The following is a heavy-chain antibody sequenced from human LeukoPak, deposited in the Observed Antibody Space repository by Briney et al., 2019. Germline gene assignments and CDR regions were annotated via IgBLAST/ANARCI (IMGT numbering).Heavy chain of an antibody. CDR3: ARAPYCSSTSCRDPLYYYYGMDV. CDR1: GYTFTSYG. CDR2: ISAYNGNT. D-gene: IGHD2-2*01. Sequence: EASVKVSCKASGYTFTSYGITWVPQAPGQGLQCMGWISAYNGNTHYAQKLQGRVTMTTDTSTSTAYMDLRSLRSDVAAVYYCARAPYCSSTSCRDPLYYYYGMDVWGKGTTVTVSS. J-gene: IGHJ6*04. V-gene: IGHV1-18*04.